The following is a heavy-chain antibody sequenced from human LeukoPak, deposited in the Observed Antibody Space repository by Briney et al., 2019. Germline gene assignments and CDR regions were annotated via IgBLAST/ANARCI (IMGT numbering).Heavy chain of an antibody. V-gene: IGHV4-59*01. CDR2: GST. J-gene: IGHJ5*02. Sequence: GSTNYNPSLKSRVTISVDTSKNQFSLKLSSVTAADTAVYYCARVKMVVVPAASPVGWFDPWGQGTLVTVSS. D-gene: IGHD2-2*01. CDR3: ARVKMVVVPAASPVGWFDP.